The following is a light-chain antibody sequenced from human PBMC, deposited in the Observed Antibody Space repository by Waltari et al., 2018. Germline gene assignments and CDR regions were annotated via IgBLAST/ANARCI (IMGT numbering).Light chain of an antibody. J-gene: IGKJ1*01. CDR1: QNIRTY. V-gene: IGKV1-39*01. CDR3: QQSFSSPWT. Sequence: DIQMTQSPSSLSASVGDTVTVTCRASQNIRTYLNWYQQKTAKAPKLLIYGASTLQRVFPSRFRGSASGTEFTLTVTNLQPDDFATYFCQQSFSSPWTFGQGTTVNI. CDR2: GAS.